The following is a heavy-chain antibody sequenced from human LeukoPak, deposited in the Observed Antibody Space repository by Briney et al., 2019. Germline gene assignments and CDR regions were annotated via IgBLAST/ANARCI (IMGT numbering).Heavy chain of an antibody. CDR3: ARVDTVMAYYFDL. Sequence: GGSLRLSCAASGFTVSTNCMTWVIQAPGKGLEWVSTIYSGGTTYYADSVMGRFTISRHNSRNTLYLQMNSLRAEDTAVYYCARVDTVMAYYFDLWGQGTLVTVSS. V-gene: IGHV3-53*04. D-gene: IGHD5-18*01. CDR2: IYSGGTT. CDR1: GFTVSTNC. J-gene: IGHJ4*02.